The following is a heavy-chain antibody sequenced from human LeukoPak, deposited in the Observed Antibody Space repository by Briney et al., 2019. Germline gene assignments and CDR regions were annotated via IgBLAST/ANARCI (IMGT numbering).Heavy chain of an antibody. Sequence: GASVTVSCKASVYTFTSYGISWVRQAPGQGLEWMGWISAYNGNTNYAQKLQGRVTMTTDTSTSTVYMELRSLRSDDTAVYYCARDRGWELGYCSGGSCYDENWFDPWGQGTLVTVSS. V-gene: IGHV1-18*01. J-gene: IGHJ5*02. CDR2: ISAYNGNT. CDR1: VYTFTSYG. D-gene: IGHD2-15*01. CDR3: ARDRGWELGYCSGGSCYDENWFDP.